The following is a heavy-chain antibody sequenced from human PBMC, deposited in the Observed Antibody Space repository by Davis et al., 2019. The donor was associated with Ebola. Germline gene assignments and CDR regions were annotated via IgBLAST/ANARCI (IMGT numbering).Heavy chain of an antibody. V-gene: IGHV3-73*01. CDR2: IRSKANSYAT. CDR1: GFTFSGSA. Sequence: GVLKISCAASGFTFSGSAMHWFRQASGKGLEWVGRIRSKANSYATAYAASVKGRFTISRDDSKNTAYLQMNSLKTEDTAVYYCTAATPDYWGQGTLVTVSS. CDR3: TAATPDY. D-gene: IGHD6-25*01. J-gene: IGHJ4*02.